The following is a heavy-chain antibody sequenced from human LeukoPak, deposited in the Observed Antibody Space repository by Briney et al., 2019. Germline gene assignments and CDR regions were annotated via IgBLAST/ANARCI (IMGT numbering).Heavy chain of an antibody. CDR1: DDPINSGVYY. D-gene: IGHD1-26*01. CDR3: ARAKKRSGRSRNFYLDV. CDR2: IYTSGTTT. J-gene: IGHJ6*03. Sequence: SETLSLTCTVSDDPINSGVYYWNWIRQPPGKGPEWIGHIYTSGTTTNSNPSLKSRVAISLDTSKNHFSLNMSSVTAADTAVYYCARAKKRSGRSRNFYLDVWGKGTTVTVSS. V-gene: IGHV4-61*09.